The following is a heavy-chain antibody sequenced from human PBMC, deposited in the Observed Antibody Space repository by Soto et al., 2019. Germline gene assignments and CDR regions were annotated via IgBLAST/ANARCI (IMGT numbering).Heavy chain of an antibody. CDR3: ARGGYSSGWEAFDI. Sequence: SETLSLTCTVSGGSISSYYWSWIRQPPGKGLEWIGYIYYSGSTNYNPSLKSRVTISVDTSKNQFSLKLSSVTAADTAVYYCARGGYSSGWEAFDIWGQGTMVTVSS. V-gene: IGHV4-59*01. CDR2: IYYSGST. D-gene: IGHD6-19*01. CDR1: GGSISSYY. J-gene: IGHJ3*02.